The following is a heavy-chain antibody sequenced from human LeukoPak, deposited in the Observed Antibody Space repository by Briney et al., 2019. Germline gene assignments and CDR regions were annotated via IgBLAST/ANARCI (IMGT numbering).Heavy chain of an antibody. V-gene: IGHV1-58*02. CDR3: AALNYYDSSGYDY. CDR1: GFTFTSSA. Sequence: SVKVSCKASGFTFTSSAMQWVRQARGQRLEWIGWIVVGSGNTNYAQKFQVRVTITRDMSTSTAYMELSSLRSEDTAVYYCAALNYYDSSGYDYWGQGTLVTVSS. CDR2: IVVGSGNT. J-gene: IGHJ4*02. D-gene: IGHD3-22*01.